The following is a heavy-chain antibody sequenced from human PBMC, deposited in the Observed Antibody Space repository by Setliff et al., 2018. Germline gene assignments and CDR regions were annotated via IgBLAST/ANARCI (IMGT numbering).Heavy chain of an antibody. D-gene: IGHD4-4*01. CDR3: ARSYSNSLEY. Sequence: SETLSLTCTVSGGPVTRTTTFWGWVRQTPGKGLEWIGSTYDSGSTYYNPSLNSRVTISEDTSKNQFSLKLSSVTAADTAVYYCARSYSNSLEYWGQGTLVTVSS. J-gene: IGHJ4*02. CDR1: GGPVTRTTTF. CDR2: TYDSGST. V-gene: IGHV4-39*07.